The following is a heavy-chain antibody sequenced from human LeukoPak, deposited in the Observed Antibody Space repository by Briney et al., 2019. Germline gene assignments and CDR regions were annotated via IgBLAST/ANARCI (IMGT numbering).Heavy chain of an antibody. CDR1: GFIFSNYA. Sequence: GGSLRLSCKTSGFIFSNYAMHWVRQAPGKGLDWVAMIWHDGATKFYADSVKGRFTISRDNSKDALYLQMDSLRAEDTAVFYCARELLGEGPDAFDVWGQGTIVTVSS. CDR3: ARELLGEGPDAFDV. V-gene: IGHV3-33*01. D-gene: IGHD3-16*01. CDR2: IWHDGATK. J-gene: IGHJ3*01.